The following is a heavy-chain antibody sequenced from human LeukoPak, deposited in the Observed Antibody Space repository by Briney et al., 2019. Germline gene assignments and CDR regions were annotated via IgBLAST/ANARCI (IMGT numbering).Heavy chain of an antibody. CDR3: ARWLRRPIDY. CDR1: GFTFSSYG. CDR2: IWYDGNNK. V-gene: IGHV3-33*01. J-gene: IGHJ4*02. D-gene: IGHD5-12*01. Sequence: GGSLRLSCAASGFTFSSYGMHWVRPAPGKGLEWVAVIWYDGNNKYYADFVKGRFTISRDNSKNTLYLQLNSLRAEDTAVYNCARWLRRPIDYWGQGTLVTVSS.